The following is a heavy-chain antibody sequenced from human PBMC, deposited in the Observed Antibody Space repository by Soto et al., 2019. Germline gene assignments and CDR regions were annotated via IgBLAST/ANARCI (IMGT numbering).Heavy chain of an antibody. CDR1: GDSISNRDYY. V-gene: IGHV4-39*01. CDR3: AAYHGSENVYYNVIDY. J-gene: IGHJ4*02. CDR2: NYYTGNT. D-gene: IGHD3-10*01. Sequence: SETLSLTCTVSGDSISNRDYYWGWIRQPPGKGLQWIGSNYYTGNTYYNPSLKSRVTISVDTSKNLFSLRLTSMTAADTAVYYCAAYHGSENVYYNVIDYWGQATLVTLSS.